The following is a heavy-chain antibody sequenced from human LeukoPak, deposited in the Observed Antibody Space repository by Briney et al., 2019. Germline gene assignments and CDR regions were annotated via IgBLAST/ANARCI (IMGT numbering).Heavy chain of an antibody. CDR2: INPNTGGT. D-gene: IGHD2-2*01. Sequence: ASVKVSCKASGYTFTGSYMHWVRQAPGQGLEWMGWINPNTGGTNYAQKFQGRVTMTRYTSISTTYMQLSRLRSDDTAVYYCARDSPHCSSTNCYDYWGQGTLVTVSS. CDR3: ARDSPHCSSTNCYDY. J-gene: IGHJ4*02. CDR1: GYTFTGSY. V-gene: IGHV1-2*02.